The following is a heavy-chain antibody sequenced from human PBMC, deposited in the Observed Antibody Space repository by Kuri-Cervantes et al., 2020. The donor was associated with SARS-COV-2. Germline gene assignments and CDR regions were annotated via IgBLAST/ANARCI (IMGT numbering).Heavy chain of an antibody. V-gene: IGHV1-69*13. J-gene: IGHJ6*03. D-gene: IGHD2-2*01. Sequence: SVKVSCKASGYTFSSYAISWVRQAPGQGLEWMGGIIPIFGTANYAQKFQGRVTITADESTSTAYMELSSLRSDDTAMYYCVRDIIVVVPGALYMDVWGKGTTVTVSS. CDR2: IIPIFGTA. CDR1: GYTFSSYA. CDR3: VRDIIVVVPGALYMDV.